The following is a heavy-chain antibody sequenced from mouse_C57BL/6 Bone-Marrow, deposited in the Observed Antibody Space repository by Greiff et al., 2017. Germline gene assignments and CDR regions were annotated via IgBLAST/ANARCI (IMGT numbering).Heavy chain of an antibody. CDR1: GFSLSTSGMG. CDR3: AREYFNYYGSSSYYAMDY. CDR2: IYWDDDK. J-gene: IGHJ4*01. V-gene: IGHV8-12*01. D-gene: IGHD1-1*01. Sequence: QVTLKVSGPGILQSSQTLSLTCSFSGFSLSTSGMGVSWIRQPSGKGLEWLAHIYWDDDKRYNPSLKGRLTISKDTSRNQVFLKITSVDTADTATYYCAREYFNYYGSSSYYAMDYWGQGTSVTVSS.